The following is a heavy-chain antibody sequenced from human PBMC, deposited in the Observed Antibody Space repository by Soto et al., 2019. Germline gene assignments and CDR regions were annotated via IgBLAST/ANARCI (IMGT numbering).Heavy chain of an antibody. V-gene: IGHV3-30*18. CDR1: GFTFNSYG. J-gene: IGHJ4*02. CDR2: ILYDGTKT. Sequence: QVKLVESGGGVVLPGGSLRLSCEASGFTFNSYGMYWVRQAPGKGLDWVSHILYDGTKTYYADSVQGRFTISRDNSRNTLYLQMDRMRLEDTAVYFCVNDLAHMADHWGQGTLVIVSS. CDR3: VNDLAHMADH.